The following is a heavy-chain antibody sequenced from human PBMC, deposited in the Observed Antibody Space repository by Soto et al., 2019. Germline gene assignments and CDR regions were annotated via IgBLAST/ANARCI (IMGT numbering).Heavy chain of an antibody. J-gene: IGHJ6*02. CDR1: GYTFTSYD. CDR3: AREKTSSGMDV. V-gene: IGHV1-8*01. Sequence: QVQLVQSGPEVKKPGASVKVSCKASGYTFTSYDINWVRQATGQGLEWMGWMNLNSGNTGYAQKLQGRVTMTKNTSIRTAYMELSSLRSEDTAVYYCAREKTSSGMDVWGQGTTVTVSS. CDR2: MNLNSGNT.